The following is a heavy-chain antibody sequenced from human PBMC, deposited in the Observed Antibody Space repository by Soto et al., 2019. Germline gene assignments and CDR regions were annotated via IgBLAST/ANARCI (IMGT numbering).Heavy chain of an antibody. J-gene: IGHJ1*01. Sequence: QLQLQESGPGLVKPSETLSLTCTVSGGSISSSSYYWGWIRQPPGKGLEWIGSIYYSGSTYYNPSLKSRVTISVDTSKNQYSLKLSSVTAADTAVYYCATLPMGLDEYFQHWGQGTLVTVSS. CDR3: ATLPMGLDEYFQH. CDR2: IYYSGST. D-gene: IGHD3-10*01. CDR1: GGSISSSSYY. V-gene: IGHV4-39*01.